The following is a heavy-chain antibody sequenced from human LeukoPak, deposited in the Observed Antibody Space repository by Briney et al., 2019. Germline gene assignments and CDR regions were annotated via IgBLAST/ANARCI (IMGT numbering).Heavy chain of an antibody. CDR1: GLTFSSYE. V-gene: IGHV3-48*03. CDR3: ARPLGPDDYVGNWFDR. D-gene: IGHD4-17*01. Sequence: GGSLRLSCAASGLTFSSYEMNWFRQSPGKAREGVSYISSIGSIIYSADSVKGRFPISRDSAKNSLYRHRSSLSAEDTAVYYCARPLGPDDYVGNWFDRWGQGTLVTVSS. CDR2: ISSIGSII. J-gene: IGHJ5*02.